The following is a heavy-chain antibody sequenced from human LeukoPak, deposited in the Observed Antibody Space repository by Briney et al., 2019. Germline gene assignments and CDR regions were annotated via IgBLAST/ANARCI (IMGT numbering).Heavy chain of an antibody. D-gene: IGHD3-10*01. Sequence: GGSLRLSCAASGFTFDDYAMHWVRQAPGKGLEWVSLISGDGGSTYYADSVKGRFTISRDNSKNSLYLQMNSLRTEDTALYYCARAPDRITGNGMDVWGQGTTVTVSS. V-gene: IGHV3-43*02. CDR1: GFTFDDYA. CDR2: ISGDGGST. CDR3: ARAPDRITGNGMDV. J-gene: IGHJ6*02.